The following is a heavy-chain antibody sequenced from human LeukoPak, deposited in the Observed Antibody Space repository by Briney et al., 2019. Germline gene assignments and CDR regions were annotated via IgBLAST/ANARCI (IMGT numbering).Heavy chain of an antibody. CDR2: IYTSGST. CDR3: ARAQYYYDSSGYYYRPEYYYYMDV. Sequence: SETLSLTCTVSGGSISSGSYYWSWIRQPAGKGLEWIGRIYTSGSTNYNPSLKSRVTISVDTSKNQFSLKLSSVTAADTAVYYCARAQYYYDSSGYYYRPEYYYYMDVWGKGTTVTISS. V-gene: IGHV4-61*02. CDR1: GGSISSGSYY. J-gene: IGHJ6*03. D-gene: IGHD3-22*01.